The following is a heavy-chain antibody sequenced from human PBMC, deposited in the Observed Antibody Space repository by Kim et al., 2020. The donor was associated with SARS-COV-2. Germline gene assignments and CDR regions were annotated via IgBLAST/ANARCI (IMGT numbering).Heavy chain of an antibody. Sequence: SLRLSCAASGFTFGDCAMHWVRQAPGKGLEWVSGISWNSGSKGYADSVKGRFTISRDNAKNSLYLQMNSLRAEDTALYYCAKGSSGGYYYYMDVWGK. J-gene: IGHJ6*03. V-gene: IGHV3-9*01. CDR3: AKGSSGGYYYYMDV. CDR2: ISWNSGSK. D-gene: IGHD6-25*01. CDR1: GFTFGDCA.